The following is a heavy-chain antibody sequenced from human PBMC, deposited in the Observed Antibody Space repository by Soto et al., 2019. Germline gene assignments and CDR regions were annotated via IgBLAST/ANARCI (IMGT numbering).Heavy chain of an antibody. CDR3: ARDWRYFDWLSQPTNWFDP. Sequence: GASVKVSCKASGYTFTSYGISWVRQAPGQGLEWMGWISAYNGNANYAQKLQGRVTMTTDTSTSTAYMELRSLRSDDTAVYYCARDWRYFDWLSQPTNWFDPWGQGTLVTVSS. D-gene: IGHD3-9*01. CDR1: GYTFTSYG. J-gene: IGHJ5*02. CDR2: ISAYNGNA. V-gene: IGHV1-18*01.